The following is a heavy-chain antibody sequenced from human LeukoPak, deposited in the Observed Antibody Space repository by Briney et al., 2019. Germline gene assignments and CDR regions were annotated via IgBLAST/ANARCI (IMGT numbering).Heavy chain of an antibody. CDR2: IYPGESDT. CDR3: ARGAMVRGVIIGLDY. V-gene: IGHV5-51*01. D-gene: IGHD3-10*01. CDR1: GYSFTSYW. J-gene: IGHJ4*02. Sequence: GESLKISYKGSGYSFTSYWIGWGRQMPGKGLEWRVIIYPGESDTRYSPSFQGQVTISADKSISTAYLQWSSLKASDTAMYYCARGAMVRGVIIGLDYWGQGTLVTVSS.